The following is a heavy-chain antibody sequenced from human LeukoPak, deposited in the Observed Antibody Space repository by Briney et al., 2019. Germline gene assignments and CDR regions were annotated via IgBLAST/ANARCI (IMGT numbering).Heavy chain of an antibody. J-gene: IGHJ4*02. CDR3: ARGIAARPMDY. CDR1: GYTFTIYY. D-gene: IGHD6-6*01. Sequence: ASVKVSCTASGYTFTIYYMHWVRQAPGQGLEWMGIINPSGGSTSYAQKFQGRVTMTRDTSTSTVYMELSSLRSEDTAVYYCARGIAARPMDYWGQGTLVTVSS. CDR2: INPSGGST. V-gene: IGHV1-46*01.